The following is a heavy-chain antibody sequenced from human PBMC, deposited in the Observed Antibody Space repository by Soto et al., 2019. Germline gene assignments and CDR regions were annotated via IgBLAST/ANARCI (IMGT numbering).Heavy chain of an antibody. J-gene: IGHJ6*02. CDR3: ARGSQRYYDFWSGPSVKYYYYYGMDV. D-gene: IGHD3-3*01. CDR2: ISAYNGNT. CDR1: GYTFTSYG. Sequence: ASVKVSCKASGYTFTSYGISWVRQAPGQGLEWMGWISAYNGNTNYAQKLQGRVTMTTDTSTSTAYMELRSLRSDDTAVYYCARGSQRYYDFWSGPSVKYYYYYGMDVCGQGTTVTVYS. V-gene: IGHV1-18*04.